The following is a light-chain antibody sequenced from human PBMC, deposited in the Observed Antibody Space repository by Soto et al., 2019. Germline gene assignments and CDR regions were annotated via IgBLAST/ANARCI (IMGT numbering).Light chain of an antibody. Sequence: DIQMTQAPSSLSASVGDTVTITCRASQSISSYLHWYQKKPGKAPKLMIYSAVSLQSGVPSRFSGSGSGTGTDFTHPISSLQPEDFATYFCQPSLTTPWTFGQGTKVEIK. CDR2: SAV. CDR1: QSISSY. V-gene: IGKV1-39*01. J-gene: IGKJ1*01. CDR3: QPSLTTPWT.